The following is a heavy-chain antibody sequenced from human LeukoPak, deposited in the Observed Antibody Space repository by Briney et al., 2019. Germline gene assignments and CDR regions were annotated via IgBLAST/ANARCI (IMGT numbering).Heavy chain of an antibody. CDR2: ISGDGGST. J-gene: IGHJ3*02. D-gene: IGHD5-24*01. Sequence: GGSLRLSCAASGSTFDDYAMHWVRQAPGKGLEWVSLISGDGGSTYYADSVKGRFTISRDNSKNSLYLQMNSLRTEDTALYYCAKSRRDGYNLDAFDIWGQGTMVTVSS. V-gene: IGHV3-43*02. CDR3: AKSRRDGYNLDAFDI. CDR1: GSTFDDYA.